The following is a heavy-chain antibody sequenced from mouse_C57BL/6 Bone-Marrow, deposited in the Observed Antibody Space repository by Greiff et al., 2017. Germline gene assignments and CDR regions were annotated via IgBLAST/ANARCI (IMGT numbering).Heavy chain of an antibody. J-gene: IGHJ2*01. CDR3: ARSPLYYYGSSPYFDY. CDR1: GFTFSSYG. Sequence: EVKVEESGGDLVKPGGSLKLSCAASGFTFSSYGMSWVRQTPDKRLEWVATISSGGSYTYYPDSVKGRFTIPRDNAKNTLYLQMSSLKSEDTAMYFCARSPLYYYGSSPYFDYWGQGTTLTVSS. CDR2: ISSGGSYT. D-gene: IGHD1-1*01. V-gene: IGHV5-6*02.